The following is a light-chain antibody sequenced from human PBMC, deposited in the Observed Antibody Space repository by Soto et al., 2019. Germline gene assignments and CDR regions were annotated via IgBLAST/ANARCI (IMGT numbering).Light chain of an antibody. CDR2: RNN. V-gene: IGLV1-47*01. Sequence: QSVLTQPPSASGTPGQRVTISCSGSSSNIGSNYVYWYQQLPGTAPKLLIYRNNQRPSGVPDRFSGSKSGTSASLAISGLRSEDEADYYCAAWDDNLRGYWVFGGGTQLTVL. J-gene: IGLJ2*01. CDR1: SSNIGSNY. CDR3: AAWDDNLRGYWV.